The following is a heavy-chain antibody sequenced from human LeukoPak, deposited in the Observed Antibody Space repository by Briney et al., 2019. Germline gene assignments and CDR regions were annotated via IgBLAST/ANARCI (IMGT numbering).Heavy chain of an antibody. V-gene: IGHV4-59*08. D-gene: IGHD2-21*02. CDR3: ARLCGGDCRVNWSFDL. Sequence: SETLSLTCTLSSVSISGFYWSSLRQPPGKGLEWIGYIYYSGSTNYNPSLKSRVTISVDTSKNQFSLKLSSVSAADTAVYYSARLCGGDCRVNWSFDLWGRGTLITVSS. J-gene: IGHJ2*01. CDR1: SVSISGFY. CDR2: IYYSGST.